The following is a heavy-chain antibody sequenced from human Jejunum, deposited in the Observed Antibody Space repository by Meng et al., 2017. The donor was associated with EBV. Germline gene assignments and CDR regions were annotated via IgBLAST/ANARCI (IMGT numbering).Heavy chain of an antibody. CDR3: AKLTRA. Sequence: EVEGVWYGGGLVLPGGSLRPSCAASGFTFNSHTMSWVRQAPGKGLEWVSAITDSGGSTYYTDSVKGRFTISRDNSKNTLYLQMNSLRAEDTAVYYCAKLTRAWGQGTLVTVSS. J-gene: IGHJ5*02. CDR2: ITDSGGST. CDR1: GFTFNSHT. V-gene: IGHV3-23*04.